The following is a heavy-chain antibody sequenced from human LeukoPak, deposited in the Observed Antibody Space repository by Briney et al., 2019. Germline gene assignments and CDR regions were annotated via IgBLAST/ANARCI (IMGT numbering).Heavy chain of an antibody. Sequence: PSETLSLTCSVSGGSISTFHWHWIRQPPGKGLEWVGYIFSSDITNYNPSLRSRVTISVDTSKNQFSLKLSSVTAADTAVYYCARERVLLWFGELIYYFDYWGQGTLVTVSS. CDR1: GGSISTFH. CDR2: IFSSDIT. V-gene: IGHV4-4*08. J-gene: IGHJ4*02. CDR3: ARERVLLWFGELIYYFDY. D-gene: IGHD3-10*01.